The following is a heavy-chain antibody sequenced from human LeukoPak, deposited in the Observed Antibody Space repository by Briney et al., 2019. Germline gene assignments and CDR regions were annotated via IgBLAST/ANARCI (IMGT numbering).Heavy chain of an antibody. CDR3: ARVAFPQVGSSYYFDY. Sequence: GRSLRLSCAASGFTFSSYAMHWVRQAPGKGLEWVAVISYDGSNKYYPDSVQGRFTISRDNSKNTLYLQMNSLRAEDTAVYYCARVAFPQVGSSYYFDYWGQGALVTVSS. V-gene: IGHV3-30-3*01. CDR2: ISYDGSNK. J-gene: IGHJ4*02. D-gene: IGHD2-15*01. CDR1: GFTFSSYA.